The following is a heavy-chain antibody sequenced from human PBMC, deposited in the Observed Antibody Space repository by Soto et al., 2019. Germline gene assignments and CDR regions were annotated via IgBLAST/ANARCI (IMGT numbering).Heavy chain of an antibody. J-gene: IGHJ4*02. V-gene: IGHV3-30*18. CDR2: ISYDGSNK. D-gene: IGHD3-10*01. Sequence: QVQLVESGGGVVQPGRSLRLSCAASGFTFGSYGMHWVRQAPGKGLEWVAVISYDGSNKYYADSVKGRFTISRDNSKNTLYLQMNSLRAEDTAVYYCAKDREVATHYFDYWGQGTLVTVSS. CDR3: AKDREVATHYFDY. CDR1: GFTFGSYG.